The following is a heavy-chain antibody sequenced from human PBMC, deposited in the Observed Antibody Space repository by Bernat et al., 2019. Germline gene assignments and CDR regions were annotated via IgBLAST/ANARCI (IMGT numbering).Heavy chain of an antibody. V-gene: IGHV4-39*01. J-gene: IGHJ4*02. D-gene: IGHD4-17*01. CDR1: GGSISSSSYY. CDR2: IYYSGST. Sequence: QLQLQESGPGLVKPSETLSLTCTVSGGSISSSSYYWGWIRQPPGKGLEWIGSIYYSGSTYYNPSLKSRVTISVDTSKNQFSLKLSSVTAADTAVYYCARHPRGLASDYGDSQSTYYFDYWGQGTLVTVSS. CDR3: ARHPRGLASDYGDSQSTYYFDY.